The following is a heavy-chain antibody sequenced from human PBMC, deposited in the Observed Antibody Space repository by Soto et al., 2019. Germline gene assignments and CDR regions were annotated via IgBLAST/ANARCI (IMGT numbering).Heavy chain of an antibody. CDR3: ARGGSAQQLAPLSYGMDV. CDR2: MNPNSGNT. V-gene: IGHV1-8*01. D-gene: IGHD6-13*01. Sequence: QVQLVQSGAEVKKPGASVKVSCKASGYTFTSYDINWVRQATGQGLEWMGWMNPNSGNTGYAQKFQGRVTMTRNTPIRTXXMELTSLRSEDTAVYYCARGGSAQQLAPLSYGMDVWGQGTTVKVSS. CDR1: GYTFTSYD. J-gene: IGHJ6*02.